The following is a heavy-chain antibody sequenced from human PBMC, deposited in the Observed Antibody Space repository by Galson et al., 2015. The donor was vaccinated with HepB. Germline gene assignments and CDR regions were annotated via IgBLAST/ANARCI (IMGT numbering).Heavy chain of an antibody. Sequence: SLRLSCAASGFTFDDYAMHWVRQAPGKGLEWVSGISWNSGSIGYADSVKGRFTISRDNAKNSLYLQMNSLRAEDTALYYCAKSTTPRTPGIAVAEIGYWGQGTLVTVSS. CDR3: AKSTTPRTPGIAVAEIGY. V-gene: IGHV3-9*01. J-gene: IGHJ4*02. CDR2: ISWNSGSI. CDR1: GFTFDDYA. D-gene: IGHD6-19*01.